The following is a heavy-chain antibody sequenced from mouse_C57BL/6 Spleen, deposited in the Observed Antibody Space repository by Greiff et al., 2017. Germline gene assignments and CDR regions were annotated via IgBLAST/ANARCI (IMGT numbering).Heavy chain of an antibody. CDR1: GFSLTSYG. CDR3: ARNVDGYYFRFAY. CDR2: IWSGGST. Sequence: QVQLKESGPGLVQPSQSLSITCTVSGFSLTSYGVHWVRQSPGKGLEWLGVIWSGGSTDYNAAFISRLSISKDNSKSQVFFKMNSLQADDTAIYYCARNVDGYYFRFAYWGQGTLVTVSA. V-gene: IGHV2-2*01. J-gene: IGHJ3*01. D-gene: IGHD2-3*01.